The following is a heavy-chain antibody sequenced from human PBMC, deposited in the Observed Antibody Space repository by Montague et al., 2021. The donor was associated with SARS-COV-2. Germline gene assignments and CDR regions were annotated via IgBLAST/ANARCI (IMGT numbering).Heavy chain of an antibody. J-gene: IGHJ6*03. D-gene: IGHD2-2*01. Sequence: SETLSLTCAVSGGSFSGYYWSWIRQPPGKGLEWIGEINHSGSTNYNPSLKSRVTISVDTSKNQFSLKLSSVTAADTAVYYCARARQDVGVPALGIGAYYYYYYMDVWGKGTTVTVSS. V-gene: IGHV4-34*01. CDR2: INHSGST. CDR3: ARARQDVGVPALGIGAYYYYYYMDV. CDR1: GGSFSGYY.